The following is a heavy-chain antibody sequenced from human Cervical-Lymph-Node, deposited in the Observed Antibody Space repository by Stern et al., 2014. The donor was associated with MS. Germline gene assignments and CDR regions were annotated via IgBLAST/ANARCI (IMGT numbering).Heavy chain of an antibody. J-gene: IGHJ6*02. CDR1: GYTFTEYY. CDR2: INPNNGGT. CDR3: ARASTTANNYYDGVDV. Sequence: VQLVESGAEVKNPGASVKVSCKASGYTFTEYYMQWMRKAPGQGLEGMGWINPNNGGTKSAQKFQGWVTMTRDTSTSTAYMELSRLRSDDTAIYYCARASTTANNYYDGVDVWGQGTTVTVTS. D-gene: IGHD1-1*01. V-gene: IGHV1-2*04.